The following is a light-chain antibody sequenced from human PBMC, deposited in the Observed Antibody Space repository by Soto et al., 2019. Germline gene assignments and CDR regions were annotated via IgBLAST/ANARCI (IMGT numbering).Light chain of an antibody. V-gene: IGLV1-51*02. CDR3: AAWDKSLSGGV. CDR1: SSNIGSDY. Sequence: QSVLTQPPSVSAAPGQSVTISCSGSSSNIGSDYVSWYRQLPGTAPKLLIYENNKRPSGIPDRFSGSKSGTSATLGITGLQTGDEADYYCAAWDKSLSGGVFGGGTKLTVL. CDR2: ENN. J-gene: IGLJ2*01.